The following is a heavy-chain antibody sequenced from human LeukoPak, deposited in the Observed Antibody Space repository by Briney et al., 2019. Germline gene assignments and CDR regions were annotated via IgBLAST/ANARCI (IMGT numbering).Heavy chain of an antibody. V-gene: IGHV4-4*07. CDR3: ARGIYCSGGSCGGDWFDP. Sequence: ASETLSLTCTVSGGSIISYYWSWIRQPVGKGLEWIGRIYTSGSTNYNPSLKSRVTMSVDTSKNQFSLKLSSVTAADTAVYYCARGIYCSGGSCGGDWFDPWGQGTLVTVSS. CDR2: IYTSGST. CDR1: GGSIISYY. D-gene: IGHD2-15*01. J-gene: IGHJ5*02.